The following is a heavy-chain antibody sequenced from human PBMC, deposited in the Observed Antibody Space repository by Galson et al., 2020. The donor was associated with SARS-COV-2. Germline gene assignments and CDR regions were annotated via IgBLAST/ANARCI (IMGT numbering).Heavy chain of an antibody. J-gene: IGHJ4*02. D-gene: IGHD3-22*01. CDR2: LWYDGSNK. V-gene: IGHV3-33*06. Sequence: GESLKISCAASGFTFSSYGMHWVRQAPGKGLEWVAVLWYDGSNKNYSDSVKGRFNISRDHSKNTLYLQMNSPIAEDTAVYYCAKDPQDYYDSSGSWRGDYFDSGGPGTRVTVSS. CDR1: GFTFSSYG. CDR3: AKDPQDYYDSSGSWRGDYFDS.